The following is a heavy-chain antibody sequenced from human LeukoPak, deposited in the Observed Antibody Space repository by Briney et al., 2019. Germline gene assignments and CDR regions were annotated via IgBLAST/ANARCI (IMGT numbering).Heavy chain of an antibody. D-gene: IGHD2-2*01. CDR1: GFTFSSYG. Sequence: GGSLRLSCAASGFTFSSYGMHWVRQAPGKGLEWVAVIWYDGSNKYYADSVKGRFTISRDNSKNTLYLQMNSLRAEDTAVYYCARAPQYRLLDYWGQGTLVTVSS. V-gene: IGHV3-33*01. CDR2: IWYDGSNK. J-gene: IGHJ4*02. CDR3: ARAPQYRLLDY.